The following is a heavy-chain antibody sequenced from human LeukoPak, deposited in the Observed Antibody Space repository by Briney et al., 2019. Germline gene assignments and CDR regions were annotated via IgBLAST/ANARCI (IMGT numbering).Heavy chain of an antibody. CDR1: GFTLSDYY. Sequence: GGTLRLTCAASGFTLSDYYMSWIRQPPGKGLEWLSYIHYIGSTISYAASVKGRFTIARDDAKNSLYLQMNSLRAEDTAVYYCARDAYYDDSSGYYRNAFDIWGQGTVVTVSS. J-gene: IGHJ3*02. D-gene: IGHD3-22*01. CDR2: IHYIGSTI. V-gene: IGHV3-11*01. CDR3: ARDAYYDDSSGYYRNAFDI.